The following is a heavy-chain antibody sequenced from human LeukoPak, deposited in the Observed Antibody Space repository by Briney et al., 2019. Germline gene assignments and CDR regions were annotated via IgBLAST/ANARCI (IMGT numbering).Heavy chain of an antibody. Sequence: GGSLRLSCAVSGFTVSSNYMTWVRQAPGKGLEWVSVIYSGGSIYYADSVKGRFTISRDISKNTVDLQLNSLRAEDTAVYYCAKVYDSSGYYFNYWGQGTLVTVSS. J-gene: IGHJ4*02. CDR2: IYSGGSI. CDR1: GFTVSSNY. D-gene: IGHD3-22*01. V-gene: IGHV3-53*01. CDR3: AKVYDSSGYYFNY.